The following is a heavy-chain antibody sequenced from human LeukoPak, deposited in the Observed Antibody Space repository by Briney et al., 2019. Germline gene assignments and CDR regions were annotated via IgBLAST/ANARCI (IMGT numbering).Heavy chain of an antibody. Sequence: GGSLRLSCAASGFTFSSYWMSWVRQAPRKGLEWVANIKQDGSEKYYVDSVKGRFTISRDNAKNSLYLQMNSLRAEDTAVYYCASDREYYYGSGSFDYWGQGTLVTVSS. J-gene: IGHJ4*02. CDR3: ASDREYYYGSGSFDY. CDR2: IKQDGSEK. V-gene: IGHV3-7*04. D-gene: IGHD3-10*01. CDR1: GFTFSSYW.